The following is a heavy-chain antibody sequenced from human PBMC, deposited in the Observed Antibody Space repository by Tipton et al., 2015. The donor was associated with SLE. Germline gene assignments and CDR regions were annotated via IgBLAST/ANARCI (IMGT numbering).Heavy chain of an antibody. CDR3: ARGMLTWRGAIVGVDV. Sequence: TLSLTCTVSGGSISNYYWSWIRQPPGKGLEWIGYISNTGSTYYSPSLESRVTISVDTSKNQFSLTLNSVTAADTAVYYCARGMLTWRGAIVGVDVWGQGTTVNVSS. D-gene: IGHD2-8*01. CDR1: GGSISNYY. V-gene: IGHV4-59*08. CDR2: ISNTGST. J-gene: IGHJ6*02.